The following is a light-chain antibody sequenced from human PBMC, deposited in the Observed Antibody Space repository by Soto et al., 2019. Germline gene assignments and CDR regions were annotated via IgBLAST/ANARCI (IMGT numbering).Light chain of an antibody. CDR2: VAS. V-gene: IGKV1-9*01. Sequence: IQLTQSPSSLSASVGDRVTITCRASQGISSILAWYQQKPRKAPKLLIYVASTLQSGVPARFSGSGSGTDVTLTISSLQPEDFATYYGQQLNSYPLTFGQGTKLEIK. CDR1: QGISSI. J-gene: IGKJ2*01. CDR3: QQLNSYPLT.